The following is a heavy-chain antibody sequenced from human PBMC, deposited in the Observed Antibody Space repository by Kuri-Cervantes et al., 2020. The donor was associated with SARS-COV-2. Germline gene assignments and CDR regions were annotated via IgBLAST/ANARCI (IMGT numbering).Heavy chain of an antibody. Sequence: ASVKVSCKASGYILNSFGITWVRQAPGQGLEWMGWISTYNGDTEYAQKFQGRVTMTTDTLRTTAFMELRSLRSDDTAVYYCARVKAVVGATELRHDRLGLDYWGQGTLVTVSS. CDR2: ISTYNGDT. J-gene: IGHJ4*02. V-gene: IGHV1-18*04. CDR1: GYILNSFG. D-gene: IGHD1-26*01. CDR3: ARVKAVVGATELRHDRLGLDY.